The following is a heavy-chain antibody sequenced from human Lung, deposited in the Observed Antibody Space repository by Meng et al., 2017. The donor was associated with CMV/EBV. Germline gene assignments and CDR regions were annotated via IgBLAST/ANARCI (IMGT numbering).Heavy chain of an antibody. V-gene: IGHV3-48*03. J-gene: IGHJ6*02. D-gene: IGHD3-3*01. CDR3: ARDLVSYDFWSGYSALKGNYYGMDV. CDR1: GFXFSSYE. Sequence: GGSXRLXCAASGFXFSSYEMNWVRQAPGKWLEWVSYISSSGSTIYYADSVKGRFTISRDNAKNSLYLQMHSLRAEDTAVYYCARDLVSYDFWSGYSALKGNYYGMDVXGQGXTVTVSS. CDR2: ISSSGSTI.